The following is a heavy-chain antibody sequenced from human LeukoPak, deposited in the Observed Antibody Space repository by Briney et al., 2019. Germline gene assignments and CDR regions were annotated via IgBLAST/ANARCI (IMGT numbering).Heavy chain of an antibody. V-gene: IGHV3-53*01. CDR2: IYSGGST. CDR3: AREPYDSSGSFDY. Sequence: QAGGSLRLSCAASGFTVSSNYMSWVRQAPGKGLEWVSVIYSGGSTYYADSVKGRFTISRDNSKNTLYLQMNSLRAEDTAVYYCAREPYDSSGSFDYWGQGTLVTVSS. J-gene: IGHJ4*02. D-gene: IGHD3-22*01. CDR1: GFTVSSNY.